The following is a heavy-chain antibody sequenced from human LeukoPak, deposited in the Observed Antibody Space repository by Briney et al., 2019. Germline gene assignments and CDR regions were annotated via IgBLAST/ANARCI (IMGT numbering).Heavy chain of an antibody. CDR3: ARSQLGGYDY. CDR1: GFTFSSYW. D-gene: IGHD5-12*01. V-gene: IGHV3-7*01. J-gene: IGHJ4*02. Sequence: GGSVRLSCAASGFTFSSYWMSWVRQAPGKGLEWVANIKQEGSKKYYVDSVKGRFTITRDNAKNSLYLQMDSLRAEDTAVYYCARSQLGGYDYWGQGTQVTVSS. CDR2: IKQEGSKK.